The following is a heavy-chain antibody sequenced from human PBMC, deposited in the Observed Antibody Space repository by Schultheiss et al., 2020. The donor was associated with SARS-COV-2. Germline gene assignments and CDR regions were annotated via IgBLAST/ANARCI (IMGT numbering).Heavy chain of an antibody. J-gene: IGHJ6*03. V-gene: IGHV3-30*03. D-gene: IGHD3/OR15-3a*01. Sequence: GGSLRLSCAASGFTFSDHYMDWVRQAPGKGLEWVAVISYDGSNKYYADSVKGRFTISRDNSKTTLNLQMNSLRAEDTAVYYCARDGFQDWTQTGYYYMDVWGKGTTVTVSS. CDR1: GFTFSDHY. CDR3: ARDGFQDWTQTGYYYMDV. CDR2: ISYDGSNK.